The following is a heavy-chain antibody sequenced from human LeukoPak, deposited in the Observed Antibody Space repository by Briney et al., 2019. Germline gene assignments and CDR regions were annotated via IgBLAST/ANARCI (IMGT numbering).Heavy chain of an antibody. CDR3: ARDLMGATHYFQH. J-gene: IGHJ1*01. CDR2: ISYDGSNE. V-gene: IGHV3-30-3*01. CDR1: GFTFSSYA. D-gene: IGHD1-26*01. Sequence: GRSLRLSCAASGFTFSSYAMHWVRQAPGKGLEWVAVISYDGSNEYYADSVKGRFTISRGNAKNSLYLQMNSLRAEDTAAYYCARDLMGATHYFQHWGQGTLVTVSS.